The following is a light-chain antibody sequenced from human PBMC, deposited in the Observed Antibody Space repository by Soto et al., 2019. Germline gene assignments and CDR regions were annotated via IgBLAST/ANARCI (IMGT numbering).Light chain of an antibody. CDR3: SSYTSSSTFVV. CDR1: SSDVGGYNY. V-gene: IGLV2-14*01. J-gene: IGLJ2*01. Sequence: QSALTQPASVSGSPGQSITISCTGTSSDVGGYNYVSWYQQHPGKAPKLMIYDVSNRPSGVSNRFSGSKSGNTASLSISGGQAEDEADYYCSSYTSSSTFVVFGGGTKLTV. CDR2: DVS.